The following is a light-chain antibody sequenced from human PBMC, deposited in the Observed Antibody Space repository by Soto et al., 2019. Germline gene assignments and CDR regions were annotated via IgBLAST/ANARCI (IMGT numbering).Light chain of an antibody. V-gene: IGLV1-44*01. CDR2: SNN. J-gene: IGLJ1*01. CDR1: SSNIGSNT. Sequence: VLTQPPSASGTPGQRFTISCSGSSSNIGSNTVNWYQQLPGTAPKLLIYSNNQRPSGVPDRFSGSKSGTSASLAISGLQSEDEADYYCAAWDDSLNGFYVFGTGTKVTVL. CDR3: AAWDDSLNGFYV.